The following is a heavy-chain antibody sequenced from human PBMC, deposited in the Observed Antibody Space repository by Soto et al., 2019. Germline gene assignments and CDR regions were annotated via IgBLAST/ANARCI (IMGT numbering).Heavy chain of an antibody. J-gene: IGHJ6*02. CDR3: ATSLMIQLWSRLYYYGMDV. V-gene: IGHV1-69*13. D-gene: IGHD5-18*01. Sequence: ASVKVSCKASGGTFSSYAISWVRQAPGQGLEWMGGIIPIFGTANYAQKFQGRVTITADESTSTAYMELSSLRSEDTAVYYCATSLMIQLWSRLYYYGMDVWGQGTTVTVSS. CDR2: IIPIFGTA. CDR1: GGTFSSYA.